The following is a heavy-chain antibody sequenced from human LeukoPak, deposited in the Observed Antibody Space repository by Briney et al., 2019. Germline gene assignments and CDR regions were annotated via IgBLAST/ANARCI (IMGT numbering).Heavy chain of an antibody. CDR1: GFTFSNYG. J-gene: IGHJ4*02. CDR3: AKWTIAAAGSLFDY. V-gene: IGHV3-33*06. Sequence: GGSLRLSCAASGFTFSNYGMHWVRQAPGKGLEWVAVIWYDGGNKYYADSVKGRFTISRDNSKNTLYLQMNSLRAEDTAVYYCAKWTIAAAGSLFDYWGQGTLVTVSS. CDR2: IWYDGGNK. D-gene: IGHD6-13*01.